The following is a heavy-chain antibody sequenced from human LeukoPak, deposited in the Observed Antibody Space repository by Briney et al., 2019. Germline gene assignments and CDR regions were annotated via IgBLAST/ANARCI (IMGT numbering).Heavy chain of an antibody. V-gene: IGHV1-18*01. J-gene: IGHJ4*02. Sequence: ASVKVSCKASGYTFTSVGISWVRQAPGQGLEWLGWISAYNGNTNYAQKLQGRVTMTTDTSTSTAYMELRSLRSDDTAVYYCASPRGYGYYFDYWGQGTLVTVSS. CDR2: ISAYNGNT. D-gene: IGHD5-12*01. CDR3: ASPRGYGYYFDY. CDR1: GYTFTSVG.